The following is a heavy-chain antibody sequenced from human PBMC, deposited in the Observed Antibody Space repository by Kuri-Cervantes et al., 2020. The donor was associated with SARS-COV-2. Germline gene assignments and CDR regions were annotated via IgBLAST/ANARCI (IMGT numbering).Heavy chain of an antibody. Sequence: GGSLRLSCTASGFTFGDYAMSWVRQAPGKGLEWVGFIRSKAYGGTTEYAASVKGRFTISRDDSKSIAYLQMNSLKTEDTAVYYCARHRAGGYYDSSGLDVWGQGTTVTVSS. CDR2: IRSKAYGGTT. CDR1: GFTFGDYA. V-gene: IGHV3-49*04. D-gene: IGHD3-22*01. J-gene: IGHJ6*02. CDR3: ARHRAGGYYDSSGLDV.